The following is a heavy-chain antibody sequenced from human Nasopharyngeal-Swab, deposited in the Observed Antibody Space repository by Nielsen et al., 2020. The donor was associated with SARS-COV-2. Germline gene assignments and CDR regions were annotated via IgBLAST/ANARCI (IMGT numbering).Heavy chain of an antibody. CDR3: ARLSGSSWYVEYFQH. V-gene: IGHV4-39*01. D-gene: IGHD6-13*01. CDR1: GGSISSSSYY. J-gene: IGHJ1*01. Sequence: GSLRLSCTVSGGSISSSSYYWGWICQPPGKGLEWIGSIYYSGSTYYNPSLKSRVTISVDTSKNQFSLKLSSVTAADTAVYYCARLSGSSWYVEYFQHWGQGTLVTVSS. CDR2: IYYSGST.